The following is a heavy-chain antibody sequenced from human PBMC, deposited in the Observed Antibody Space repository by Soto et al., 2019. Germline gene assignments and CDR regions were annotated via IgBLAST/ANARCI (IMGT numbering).Heavy chain of an antibody. CDR3: ARDPRITMVRGVIKVGAGMDV. J-gene: IGHJ6*02. V-gene: IGHV1-46*01. Sequence: QVQLVQSGAEVKKPGASVKVSCKASGYTFTSYYMHLVRQAPGQGLEWMGIINPSGGSTSYAPKFQGRVTMTRDTSTSTVYMELSSLRSEDTAVYYCARDPRITMVRGVIKVGAGMDVWGQGTTVTVSS. CDR1: GYTFTSYY. CDR2: INPSGGST. D-gene: IGHD3-10*01.